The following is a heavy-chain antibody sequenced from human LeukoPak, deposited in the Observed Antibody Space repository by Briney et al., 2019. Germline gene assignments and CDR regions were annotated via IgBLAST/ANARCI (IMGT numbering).Heavy chain of an antibody. V-gene: IGHV3-30-3*01. D-gene: IGHD3-3*01. CDR2: ISYDGSNK. Sequence: GGSLRLSCAASGFTFSSYAMHWVRQAPGKGLEWVAVISYDGSNKYYADSVKGRFTISRDNSKNTLYLQMNSLRAEDTAVYYCARERDAKYYDFWSGYPFDAFDIWGQGTMVTVSS. J-gene: IGHJ3*02. CDR3: ARERDAKYYDFWSGYPFDAFDI. CDR1: GFTFSSYA.